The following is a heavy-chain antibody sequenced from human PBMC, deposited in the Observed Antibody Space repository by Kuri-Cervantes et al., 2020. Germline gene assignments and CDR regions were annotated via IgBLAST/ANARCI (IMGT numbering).Heavy chain of an antibody. J-gene: IGHJ4*02. CDR1: GESLIDYY. CDR2: INHSGST. D-gene: IGHD5-12*01. Sequence: ESLKISCAFYGESLIDYYWTWIRQPPGKGLEWIGEINHSGSTNYKTSLKSRVTMSIDTSKNQFSLRLSSVTAADTAVYYCATMFSGYAYVDHWGQGIPVTVSS. V-gene: IGHV4-34*01. CDR3: ATMFSGYAYVDH.